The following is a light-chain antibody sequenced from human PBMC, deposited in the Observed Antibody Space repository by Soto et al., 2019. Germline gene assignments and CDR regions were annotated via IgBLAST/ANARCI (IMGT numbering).Light chain of an antibody. Sequence: DIQMTQSPSSVSASVGDRVTITCRASQGIDNWLAWYQQKPTKAPKRLIYVESNLQSGVPSRFRGSGSGKECTLTSSSRKTEDFATYVCQQAKSFPYTCGQGTKLEIK. CDR2: VES. CDR1: QGIDNW. V-gene: IGKV1-12*01. CDR3: QQAKSFPYT. J-gene: IGKJ2*01.